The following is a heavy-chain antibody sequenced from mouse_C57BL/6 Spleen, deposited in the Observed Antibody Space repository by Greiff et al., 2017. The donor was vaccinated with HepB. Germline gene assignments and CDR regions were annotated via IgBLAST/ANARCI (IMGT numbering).Heavy chain of an antibody. D-gene: IGHD2-5*01. CDR2: IWSGGST. Sequence: VQRVESGPGLVQPSQSLSITCTVSGFSLTSYGVHWVRQSPGKGLEWLGVIWSGGSTDYNAAFISRLSISKDNSKSQVFFKMNSLQADDTAIYYCARNWHSNYPHWYFDVWGTGTTVTVSS. CDR3: ARNWHSNYPHWYFDV. J-gene: IGHJ1*03. V-gene: IGHV2-2*01. CDR1: GFSLTSYG.